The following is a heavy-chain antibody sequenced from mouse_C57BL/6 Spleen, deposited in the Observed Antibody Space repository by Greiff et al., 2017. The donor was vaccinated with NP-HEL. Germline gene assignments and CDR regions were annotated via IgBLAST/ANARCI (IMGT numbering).Heavy chain of an antibody. V-gene: IGHV1-4*01. CDR1: GYTFTSYM. CDR3: ARSVVSTDFDV. D-gene: IGHD1-1*01. J-gene: IGHJ1*03. Sequence: VQLQQSGAELARPGASVKMSCKASGYTFTSYMMHWVKQRPGQGLEWIGYINPSSGYTKYNQKFKDKATLTADKSSSTAYIQLSSLTSEDSAVYYCARSVVSTDFDVWGTGTTVTVSS. CDR2: INPSSGYT.